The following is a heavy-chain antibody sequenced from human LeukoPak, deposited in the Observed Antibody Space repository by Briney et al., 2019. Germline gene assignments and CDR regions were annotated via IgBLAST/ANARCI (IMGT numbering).Heavy chain of an antibody. CDR1: GGSISSSNYY. CDR3: AREGDSGSFAI. D-gene: IGHD1-26*01. J-gene: IGHJ3*02. CDR2: INYSGST. V-gene: IGHV4-39*02. Sequence: SETLSLTCTVSGGSISSSNYYWGWIRQPPGKGLEWIGSINYSGSTYYNPSLKSRVTISVDTSKNQFSLELSSVTAPDTAVYYCAREGDSGSFAIWGQGTMVTVSS.